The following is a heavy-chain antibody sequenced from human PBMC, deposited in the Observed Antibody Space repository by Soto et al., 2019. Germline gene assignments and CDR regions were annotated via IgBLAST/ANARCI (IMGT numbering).Heavy chain of an antibody. Sequence: SETLSLTCAVSGGSISSGGYSWSWIRQPPXKGLEWIGYIYHSGSTYYNPSLKSRVTISVDRSKNQFSLKLSSVTAADTAVYYCARDGAGYSSSWYVNWFDSWGQGTLVTVSS. J-gene: IGHJ5*01. CDR3: ARDGAGYSSSWYVNWFDS. CDR2: IYHSGST. CDR1: GGSISSGGYS. D-gene: IGHD6-13*01. V-gene: IGHV4-30-2*01.